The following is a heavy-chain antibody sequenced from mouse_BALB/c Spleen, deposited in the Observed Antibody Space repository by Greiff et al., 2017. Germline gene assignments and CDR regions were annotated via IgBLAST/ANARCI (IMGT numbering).Heavy chain of an antibody. D-gene: IGHD2-4*01. CDR1: GFTFSSYG. CDR3: ARYYEYDGGFDY. V-gene: IGHV5-6*01. J-gene: IGHJ2*01. CDR2: ISSGGSYT. Sequence: EVQLVESGGDLVKPGGSLKLSCAASGFTFSSYGMSWVRQTPDKRLEWVATISSGGSYTYYPDSVKGRFTISRDNAKNTLYLQMSSLKSEDTAMYYCARYYEYDGGFDYWGQGTTLTVSS.